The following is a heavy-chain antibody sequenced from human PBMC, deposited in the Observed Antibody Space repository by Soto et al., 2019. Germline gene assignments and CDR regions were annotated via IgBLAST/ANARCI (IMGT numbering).Heavy chain of an antibody. Sequence: SETLSLTCAVYGGSFSGYYWSWIRQPPGKGLEWIGEINHSGSTNYNPSLKSRVTISIDTSKNQFSLKLSSVTAADTAVYYCARGGPVVGATFLGYWGQGTLVTVS. CDR1: GGSFSGYY. V-gene: IGHV4-34*01. D-gene: IGHD1-26*01. CDR2: INHSGST. J-gene: IGHJ4*02. CDR3: ARGGPVVGATFLGY.